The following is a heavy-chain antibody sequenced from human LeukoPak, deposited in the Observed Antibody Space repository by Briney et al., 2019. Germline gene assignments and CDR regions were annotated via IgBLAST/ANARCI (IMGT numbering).Heavy chain of an antibody. D-gene: IGHD3-22*01. CDR3: ARGYSDSSGIDY. CDR1: GFTFSNYW. V-gene: IGHV3-74*01. CDR2: ISGDGITT. Sequence: PGGSLRLSCAASGFTFSNYWMYWVRQAPGRGPLWVSRISGDGITTYYAGSVKGRFTISRDNAKNTLYLQMHSLRAEDSAVYYCARGYSDSSGIDYWGQGTLVTVSS. J-gene: IGHJ4*02.